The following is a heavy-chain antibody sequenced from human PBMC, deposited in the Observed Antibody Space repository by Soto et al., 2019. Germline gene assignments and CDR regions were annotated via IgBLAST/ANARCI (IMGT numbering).Heavy chain of an antibody. J-gene: IGHJ6*02. CDR3: TRDLEDDYYYYGMDV. V-gene: IGHV3-49*04. CDR2: IRSKAYGGTT. Sequence: GGSLRLSCTASGFTFGDYAMSWVRQAPGKGLEWVGFIRSKAYGGTTEYAASVKGRFTISRDDSKSIAYLQMNSLKTEDTAVYYCTRDLEDDYYYYGMDVWGQGTTVTVSS. CDR1: GFTFGDYA. D-gene: IGHD2-15*01.